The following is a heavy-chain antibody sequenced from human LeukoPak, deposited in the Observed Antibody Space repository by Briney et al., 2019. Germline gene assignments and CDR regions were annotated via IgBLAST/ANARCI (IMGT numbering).Heavy chain of an antibody. J-gene: IGHJ3*02. Sequence: SETLSLTCTVSGGSISSYYWSWIRQPAGKGLEWIGYIYYSGSTNYNPSLKSRVTISVDTSKNQFSLKLSSVTAADTAVYYCARDTIREMATIGAFDIWGQGTMVTVSS. D-gene: IGHD5-24*01. CDR2: IYYSGST. V-gene: IGHV4-59*01. CDR3: ARDTIREMATIGAFDI. CDR1: GGSISSYY.